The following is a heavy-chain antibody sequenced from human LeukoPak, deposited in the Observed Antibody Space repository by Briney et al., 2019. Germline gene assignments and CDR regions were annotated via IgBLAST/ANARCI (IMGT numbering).Heavy chain of an antibody. V-gene: IGHV3-23*01. CDR2: ISSSGDRT. J-gene: IGHJ4*02. Sequence: GGSLRLSCAASGFTFSSYAMSWVRQAPGKGLEWVSGISSSGDRTYYADSVKGRFTISRDNFKSTLYLQMKSLRTEDTGVYYCTRDEYGSGSNFFDYWGQGTLVTVST. CDR3: TRDEYGSGSNFFDY. CDR1: GFTFSSYA. D-gene: IGHD2-15*01.